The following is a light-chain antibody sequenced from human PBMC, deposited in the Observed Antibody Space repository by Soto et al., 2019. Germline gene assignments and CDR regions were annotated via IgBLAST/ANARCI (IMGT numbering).Light chain of an antibody. Sequence: ETVMTQSPATLSVSPGERATLSCRASQSISSNLAWYQHKPGQAPRLLIYGASTRATGIPARFSGSGFGTEFTLTISSLQSEDYVVYYCQQYNDRPPLTFGGGTKVEIK. V-gene: IGKV3-15*01. CDR3: QQYNDRPPLT. CDR1: QSISSN. J-gene: IGKJ4*01. CDR2: GAS.